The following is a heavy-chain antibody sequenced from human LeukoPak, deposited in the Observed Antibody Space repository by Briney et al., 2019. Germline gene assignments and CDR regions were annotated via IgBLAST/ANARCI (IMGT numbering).Heavy chain of an antibody. V-gene: IGHV1-2*02. Sequence: ASVKVSCKASGYTFTSYGISWVRQAPGQGLEWMGWIDPNSGGTNFAQKFQGRVTMTRDTSITTAYMELSRLTSDDTAVYYCARGAGTSWFDYWGQGSLVIVSS. CDR3: ARGAGTSWFDY. D-gene: IGHD6-13*01. J-gene: IGHJ4*02. CDR2: IDPNSGGT. CDR1: GYTFTSYG.